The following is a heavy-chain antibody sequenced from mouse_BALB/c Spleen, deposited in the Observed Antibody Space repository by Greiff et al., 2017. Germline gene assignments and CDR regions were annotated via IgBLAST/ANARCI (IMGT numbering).Heavy chain of an antibody. J-gene: IGHJ4*01. CDR3: ARGGPIYMDAMDY. CDR1: GFSLTSYG. V-gene: IGHV2-9*02. CDR2: IWAGGST. Sequence: QVQLKESGPGLVAPSQSLSITCTVSGFSLTSYGVHWVRQPPGKGLEWLGVIWAGGSTDYNSALKSRLSISKDNSKSQVFLKMNSLQTDDTARYYCARGGPIYMDAMDYWGQGTSVTVSS. D-gene: IGHD2-1*01.